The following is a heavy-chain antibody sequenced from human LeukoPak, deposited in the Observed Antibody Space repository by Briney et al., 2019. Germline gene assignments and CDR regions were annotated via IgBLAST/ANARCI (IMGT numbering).Heavy chain of an antibody. J-gene: IGHJ4*02. CDR3: AKKVNYYDSSGYYPFDY. D-gene: IGHD3-22*01. CDR2: ISGSGDST. V-gene: IGHV3-23*01. CDR1: GFTFSSYA. Sequence: GGSLRLSCAASGFTFSSYAMSWVRQAPGEGLEWVSAISGSGDSTYYADSVKGRFTISRDNSKNTLYLQMNSLRAEDTAVYYCAKKVNYYDSSGYYPFDYWGQGTLVTVSS.